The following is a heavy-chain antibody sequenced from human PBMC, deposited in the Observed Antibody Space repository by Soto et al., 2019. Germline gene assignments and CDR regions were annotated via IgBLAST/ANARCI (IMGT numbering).Heavy chain of an antibody. Sequence: GGSLRLSCAASGFTFSNAWMNWVRQAPGKGLEWVGRIKSKTDGGTTDYAAPVKGRFTISRDDSKNTLYLQMNSLKTEDTAVYYCTTDGNLDSNYGARIMNYYYGMDVWGQGTTVTVSS. D-gene: IGHD4-4*01. V-gene: IGHV3-15*07. CDR3: TTDGNLDSNYGARIMNYYYGMDV. CDR2: IKSKTDGGTT. CDR1: GFTFSNAW. J-gene: IGHJ6*02.